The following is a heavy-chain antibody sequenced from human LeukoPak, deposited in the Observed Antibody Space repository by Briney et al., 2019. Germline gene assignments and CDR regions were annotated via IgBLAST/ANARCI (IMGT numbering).Heavy chain of an antibody. D-gene: IGHD3-22*01. J-gene: IGHJ5*02. CDR1: GYTFTSYG. Sequence: ASVKVSCKASGYTFTSYGISWVRQAPGQGLEGMGWISAYNGNTNYAQKLQGRVTMTTDTSTSTAYMELRSLRSDDTAVYYCARFLERGYDSSGYTNWFDPWGQGTLVTVSS. CDR2: ISAYNGNT. CDR3: ARFLERGYDSSGYTNWFDP. V-gene: IGHV1-18*01.